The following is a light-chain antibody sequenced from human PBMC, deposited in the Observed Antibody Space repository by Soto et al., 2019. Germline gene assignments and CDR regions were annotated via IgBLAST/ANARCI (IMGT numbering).Light chain of an antibody. J-gene: IGKJ4*01. CDR2: WAS. Sequence: DIVVTQFPDSLAVSLGERATINCKSSQSVLYSSNNKNYLAWYQQKPGQPPKLLIYWASTRESGVPDRFSGSGSATDFPLTISRLQAEDVAVYYCQQYYSAPLTFGGGTKVEIK. V-gene: IGKV4-1*01. CDR1: QSVLYSSNNKNY. CDR3: QQYYSAPLT.